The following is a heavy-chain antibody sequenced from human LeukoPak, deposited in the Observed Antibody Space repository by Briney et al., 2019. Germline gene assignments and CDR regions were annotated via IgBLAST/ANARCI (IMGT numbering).Heavy chain of an antibody. CDR2: IHPNSGDT. D-gene: IGHD1-26*01. CDR1: GYTFTDYF. Sequence: ASVKVSCKPSGYTFTDYFMHWMRQAPGQGLEWMGWIHPNSGDTNYAQKFQGRATMTRDTSIRTAYMELSGLSSDDTAIYFCARGGHSSGTYSGLYWGQGTLVTISS. J-gene: IGHJ4*02. CDR3: ARGGHSSGTYSGLY. V-gene: IGHV1-2*02.